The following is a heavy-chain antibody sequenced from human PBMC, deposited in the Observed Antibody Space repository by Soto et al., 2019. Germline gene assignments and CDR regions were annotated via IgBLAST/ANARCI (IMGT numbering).Heavy chain of an antibody. CDR3: ARLPFPGGWFDP. V-gene: IGHV3-11*01. J-gene: IGHJ5*02. D-gene: IGHD3-16*01. CDR1: GIVFSDY. CDR2: ISGSGRTI. Sequence: QVQLVESGGGLVKPGGSLRLSCAASGIVFSDYMSWVRQAPGKGLEWLSYISGSGRTIYSADSVKGRFTISRDNATNSLYLHMNNVRTEDTAGYYCARLPFPGGWFDPWGQGTLVTVSS.